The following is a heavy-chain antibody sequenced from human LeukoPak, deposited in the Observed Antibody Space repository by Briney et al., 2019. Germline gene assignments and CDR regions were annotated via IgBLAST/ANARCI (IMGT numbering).Heavy chain of an antibody. Sequence: PGGSLRLSCTASGFNFRNAWMCWVRQAPGKGLEWVANIKQDGSEKYYVDSVKGRFTISRDNAKNSLYLQMNSLRAEDTAVYYCARDLSSPTALDYWGQGTLVTVSS. CDR1: GFNFRNAW. V-gene: IGHV3-7*01. CDR3: ARDLSSPTALDY. J-gene: IGHJ4*02. D-gene: IGHD2/OR15-2a*01. CDR2: IKQDGSEK.